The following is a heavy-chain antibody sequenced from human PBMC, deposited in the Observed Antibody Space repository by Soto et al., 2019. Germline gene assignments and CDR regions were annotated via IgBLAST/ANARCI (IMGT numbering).Heavy chain of an antibody. J-gene: IGHJ3*02. CDR1: GYTFTSYA. Sequence: AASVKVSCKASGYTFTSYAMHWVRQAPGQRLEWMGWINAGNGNTKYSQKFQGRVTITRDTSASTAYMELSSLRSEGTAVYYCARPKNDIVATITLDDAFDIWGQGTMVTVSS. V-gene: IGHV1-3*01. CDR2: INAGNGNT. CDR3: ARPKNDIVATITLDDAFDI. D-gene: IGHD5-12*01.